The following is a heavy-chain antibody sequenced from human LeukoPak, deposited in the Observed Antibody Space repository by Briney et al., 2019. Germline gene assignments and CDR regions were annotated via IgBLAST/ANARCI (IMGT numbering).Heavy chain of an antibody. D-gene: IGHD2-8*01. Sequence: GGSLRLSCAASGFTFSSYSMSWVRQAPGKGLEWVANIKQDGSEKYYVDSVKGRFTISRDNAKNSLYLQMNSLRAEDTAVYYCARDELYTFDYWGQGTLVTVSS. J-gene: IGHJ4*02. CDR1: GFTFSSYS. V-gene: IGHV3-7*01. CDR2: IKQDGSEK. CDR3: ARDELYTFDY.